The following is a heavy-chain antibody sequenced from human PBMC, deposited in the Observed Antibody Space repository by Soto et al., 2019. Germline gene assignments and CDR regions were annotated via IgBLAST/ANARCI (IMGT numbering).Heavy chain of an antibody. CDR1: GGTIGDYS. CDR3: ARASNSHFEGPIV. CDR2: IFYRGET. J-gene: IGHJ4*02. D-gene: IGHD4-4*01. V-gene: IGHV4-59*13. Sequence: PSETLSLTCSVSGGTIGDYSWNWIRQPPGKGLEWLGYIFYRGETKYNPSHSLWSRVSISTSNNKVSLTLTSVTAADTAVYFCARASNSHFEGPIVWGPGTLVTVSS.